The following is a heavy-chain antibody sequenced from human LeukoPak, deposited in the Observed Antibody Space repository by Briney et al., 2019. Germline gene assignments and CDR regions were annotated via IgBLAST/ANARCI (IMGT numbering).Heavy chain of an antibody. D-gene: IGHD2-2*01. V-gene: IGHV3-23*01. Sequence: GGSLRLSCTASRCTFSTYAMSWVRQAPGKGLEWFSSISGSGDTTYYTGSVKGRFTISRDNSKNALYLQMSSLRAEDTAVYYCAKSQRNDQQVVQRIDYWGQGTLVTVSS. CDR1: RCTFSTYA. J-gene: IGHJ4*02. CDR2: ISGSGDTT. CDR3: AKSQRNDQQVVQRIDY.